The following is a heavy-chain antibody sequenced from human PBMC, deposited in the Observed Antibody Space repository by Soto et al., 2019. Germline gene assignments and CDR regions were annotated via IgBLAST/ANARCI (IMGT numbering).Heavy chain of an antibody. V-gene: IGHV1-69*01. CDR2: IIPIFGSA. CDR1: GGTFSSYA. CDR3: ALEEPRSKITFGGVIGLFDY. Sequence: QVQLVQSGAEVKKPGSSVKVSCKASGGTFSSYAISWVRQAPGQGLEWMGGIIPIFGSANYAQKFQGRVTITADESTSTAYMELSSLRSEDTAVYYCALEEPRSKITFGGVIGLFDYWGQGTLVTVSS. J-gene: IGHJ4*02. D-gene: IGHD3-16*02.